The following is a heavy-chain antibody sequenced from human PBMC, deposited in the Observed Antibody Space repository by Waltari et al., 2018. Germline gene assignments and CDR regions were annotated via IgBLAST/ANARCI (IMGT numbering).Heavy chain of an antibody. CDR3: ARDRQNVVPYYYYGMDV. CDR2: IIPISGTV. J-gene: IGHJ6*02. Sequence: QVQLVQSGAEVQKPGSSVKVSCKASGGTFCSYGVSWVRQAPGQGLEGMGGIIPISGTVNHAQKFQGRVTITTDDSTTTAYMELRSLRFEDTAVYYCARDRQNVVPYYYYGMDVWGQGTTVTVSS. D-gene: IGHD2-15*01. CDR1: GGTFCSYG. V-gene: IGHV1-69*05.